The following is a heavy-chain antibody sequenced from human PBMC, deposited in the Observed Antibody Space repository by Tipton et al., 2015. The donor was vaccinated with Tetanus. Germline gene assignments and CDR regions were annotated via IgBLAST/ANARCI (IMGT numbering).Heavy chain of an antibody. J-gene: IGHJ4*02. D-gene: IGHD2-21*02. CDR1: GFIFRSYD. V-gene: IGHV3-30*18. CDR3: AKDLAAYCGGDCFSFDY. Sequence: SLRLSCAASGFIFRSYDIHWVRQAPGEGLEWVAFVSSDGGKKYYADSVKGRITVSRDNSKNTVSLQMNRLGPEDTAVYYCAKDLAAYCGGDCFSFDYWGQGTLVTVSS. CDR2: VSSDGGKK.